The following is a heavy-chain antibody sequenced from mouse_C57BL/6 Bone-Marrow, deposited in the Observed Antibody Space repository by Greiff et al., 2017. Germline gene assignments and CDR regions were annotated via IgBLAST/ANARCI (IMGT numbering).Heavy chain of an antibody. CDR1: GFSLTSYG. CDR3: ARRGADYLWYFDV. J-gene: IGHJ1*03. V-gene: IGHV2-2*01. Sequence: QVQLKESGPGLVQPSQSLSITCTVSGFSLTSYGVHWVRQSPGKGLEWLGVIWGGGSTDYNAAFISRLSISKDNSKSQVFFKMNSLQADDTAIYYCARRGADYLWYFDVWGTGTTVTVSS. D-gene: IGHD2-4*01. CDR2: IWGGGST.